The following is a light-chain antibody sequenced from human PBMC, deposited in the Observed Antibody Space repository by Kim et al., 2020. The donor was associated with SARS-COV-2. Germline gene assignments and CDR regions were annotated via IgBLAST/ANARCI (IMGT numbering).Light chain of an antibody. CDR1: SNIVGNQG. Sequence: QTTTLTCTGNSNIVGNQGAAWLQQHQGHPPKLLSYRNNNRPSGISERFSASRSGNTASLTITGLQPEDEADYYCSALDSSLSAWVFGGGTQLTVL. CDR2: RNN. J-gene: IGLJ3*02. V-gene: IGLV10-54*02. CDR3: SALDSSLSAWV.